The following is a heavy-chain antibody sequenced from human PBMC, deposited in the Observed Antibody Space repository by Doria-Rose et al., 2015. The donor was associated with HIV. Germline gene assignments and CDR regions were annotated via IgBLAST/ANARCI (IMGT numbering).Heavy chain of an antibody. Sequence: VTLKESGPVLVKPTETLTLTCTVSGVSLSSPGMGGSWIRQPPGKALEWLANIISDDARSYQTSLKSRLTISRGTSKSQVVLTMTDMDPVDTATYYCARIKSSRWYHKYYFDFWGQGTLVIVSA. D-gene: IGHD6-13*01. J-gene: IGHJ4*02. V-gene: IGHV2-26*01. CDR2: IISDDAR. CDR1: GVSLSSPGMG. CDR3: ARIKSSRWYHKYYFDF.